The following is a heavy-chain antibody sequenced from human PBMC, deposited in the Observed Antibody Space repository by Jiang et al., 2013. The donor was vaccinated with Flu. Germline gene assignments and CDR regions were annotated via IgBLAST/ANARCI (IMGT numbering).Heavy chain of an antibody. J-gene: IGHJ6*04. CDR3: ARARLGVLGVTMVRGVTPHYYYYYGMDV. V-gene: IGHV4-34*01. CDR2: INHSGST. Sequence: LLKPSETLSLTCAVYGGSFSGYYWSWIRQPPGKGLEWIGEINHSGSTNYNPSLKSRVTISVDTSKNQFSLKLSSVTAADTAVYYCARARLGVLGVTMVRGVTPHYYYYYGMDVWGKGTTVTVSS. D-gene: IGHD3-10*01. CDR1: GGSFSGYY.